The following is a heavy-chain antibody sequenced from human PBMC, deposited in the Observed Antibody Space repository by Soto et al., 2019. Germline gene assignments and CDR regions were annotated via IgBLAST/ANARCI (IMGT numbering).Heavy chain of an antibody. CDR3: ARDADYGANWYFDL. J-gene: IGHJ2*01. CDR2: ISSSSSTI. Sequence: EVQLVESGGGLVQPGGSLRLSCAASGFTFSSYSMNWVRQAPGKGLEWVSYISSSSSTIYYADSVKGRFTISRDNAKNSLYLQMNSLRDEDTAVYYCARDADYGANWYFDLWGRGTLVTVSS. D-gene: IGHD4-17*01. CDR1: GFTFSSYS. V-gene: IGHV3-48*02.